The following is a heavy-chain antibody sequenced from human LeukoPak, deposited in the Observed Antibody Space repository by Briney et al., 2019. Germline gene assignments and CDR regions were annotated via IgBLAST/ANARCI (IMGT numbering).Heavy chain of an antibody. CDR3: ARERTSGWDAFDF. J-gene: IGHJ4*02. D-gene: IGHD6-19*01. V-gene: IGHV3-74*01. Sequence: GGSLRLSCAASGFTFSSFWMHWVRRARGKGLVGVLRINSVGSSTSYADPVKGRYTIPRDNAKNTLYRQMNSLRAEDTAVYYCARERTSGWDAFDFWGQGTLVTVSS. CDR2: INSVGSST. CDR1: GFTFSSFW.